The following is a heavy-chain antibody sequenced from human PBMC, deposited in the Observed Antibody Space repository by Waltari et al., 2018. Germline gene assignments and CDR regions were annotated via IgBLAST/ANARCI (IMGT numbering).Heavy chain of an antibody. CDR2: ISGSGGST. CDR3: AKDLSYNWNDGDAFDI. Sequence: EVQLLESGGGLVQPGGSLRLSCAASGFTFSSYAMSWVRQAPGKGLEWVSAISGSGGSTYYADSVKGRFTISRVNSKNTLYLQMTMLRAEDTAVYYCAKDLSYNWNDGDAFDIWGQGTMVNVSS. V-gene: IGHV3-23*01. CDR1: GFTFSSYA. J-gene: IGHJ3*02. D-gene: IGHD1-20*01.